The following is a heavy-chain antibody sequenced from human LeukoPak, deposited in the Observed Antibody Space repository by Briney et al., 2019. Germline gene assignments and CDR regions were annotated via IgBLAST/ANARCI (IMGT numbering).Heavy chain of an antibody. CDR3: ARERGYSYGSADGVYYYYYMDV. D-gene: IGHD5-18*01. V-gene: IGHV3-30*02. CDR2: IRYDGSNK. J-gene: IGHJ6*03. CDR1: GFTFSSYG. Sequence: GGSLRLSCAASGFTFSSYGMHWVRQAPGKGLEWVAFIRYDGSNKYYADSVKGRFTISRDSSKNTLYLQMNSLRAEDTAVYYCARERGYSYGSADGVYYYYYMDVWGKGTTVTVSS.